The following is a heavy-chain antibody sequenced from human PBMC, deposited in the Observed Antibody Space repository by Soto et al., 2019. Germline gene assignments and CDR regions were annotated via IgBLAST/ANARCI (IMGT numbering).Heavy chain of an antibody. Sequence: PXGSLIVSWVSSGFTFGSRAMSLVLQAPGEGLQWVATITDNGGDAKYADSVRGRFVISRDNSKKTLYLQMTSLTAEDSAMYFCARGSTESYPGSRIFDLWGRGTLVTVSS. CDR3: ARGSTESYPGSRIFDL. D-gene: IGHD3-10*01. V-gene: IGHV3-23*01. CDR2: ITDNGGDA. J-gene: IGHJ4*01. CDR1: GFTFGSRA.